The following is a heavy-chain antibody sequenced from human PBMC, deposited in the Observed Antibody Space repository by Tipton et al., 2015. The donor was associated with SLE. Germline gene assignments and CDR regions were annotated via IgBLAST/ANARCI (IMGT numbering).Heavy chain of an antibody. V-gene: IGHV4-59*03. J-gene: IGHJ4*02. D-gene: IGHD3-3*01. CDR1: GDSMSEYY. CDR3: VGQTIFGSLRALDY. CDR2: IHYGGRT. Sequence: TLSLTCTVSGDSMSEYYCSWFRQTPGKGLEWIGYIHYGGRTYYSPSLKSRVTISGDTSKNQFSLKLSSVTAADTAVYYCVGQTIFGSLRALDYWGLGTLVTVSS.